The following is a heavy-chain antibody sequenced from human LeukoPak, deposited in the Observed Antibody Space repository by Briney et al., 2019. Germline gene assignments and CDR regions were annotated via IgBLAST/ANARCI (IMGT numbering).Heavy chain of an antibody. J-gene: IGHJ4*02. CDR2: INSDGSST. V-gene: IGHV3-74*01. D-gene: IGHD3-22*01. CDR1: GFTFSSYW. Sequence: PGGSLRLSCAASGFTFSSYWMHWVRQAPGKGLVWVSRINSDGSSTSYADSVKGRFTISRDNAKNTLYLQMNSLRAEDTAVHYCARGTTYYYDSSGYPDWGQGTLVTVSS. CDR3: ARGTTYYYDSSGYPD.